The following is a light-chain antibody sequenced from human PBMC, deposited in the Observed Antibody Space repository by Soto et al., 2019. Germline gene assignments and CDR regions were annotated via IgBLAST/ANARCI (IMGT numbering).Light chain of an antibody. CDR1: SSDVGGYDY. J-gene: IGLJ2*01. V-gene: IGLV2-14*01. CDR3: SSYTSTNTLEV. Sequence: QSALTQPASVSGSPGQSITISCTGTSSDVGGYDYVSWYQQYPGKAPKLMIYKVSDRPSGVSYRFSGSKSGNTASLTISGLQAEDEADYYCSSYTSTNTLEVFGGGTKVTVL. CDR2: KVS.